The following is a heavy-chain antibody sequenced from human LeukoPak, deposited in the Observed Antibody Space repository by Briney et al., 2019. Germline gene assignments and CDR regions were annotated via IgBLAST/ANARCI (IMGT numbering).Heavy chain of an antibody. CDR1: GGSISSGGYY. Sequence: PSETLSLTCTVSGGSISSGGYYWSWIRQPPGKGLEWIGYIYHSGSTYYNPSLKSRVTISVDTSKNQFSLKLSSVTAADTAVYYCARDHIAVAGGLDYWGQGTLVTVSS. D-gene: IGHD6-19*01. V-gene: IGHV4-61*08. J-gene: IGHJ4*02. CDR2: IYHSGST. CDR3: ARDHIAVAGGLDY.